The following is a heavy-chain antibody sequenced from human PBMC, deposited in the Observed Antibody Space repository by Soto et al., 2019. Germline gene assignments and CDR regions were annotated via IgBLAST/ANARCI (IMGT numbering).Heavy chain of an antibody. CDR2: ISSSSSTI. CDR3: ARDRLWLN. J-gene: IGHJ4*02. Sequence: EVQLVESGGGLVQPGGSLRLSCAASGFTFSSYSMNWVSQAPGKGLEWVSYISSSSSTIYYADSVKGRFTISRDNAKNSLYLQMNSLIDEDTAVYYCARDRLWLNWGQGTLVTVSS. V-gene: IGHV3-48*02. CDR1: GFTFSSYS. D-gene: IGHD5-18*01.